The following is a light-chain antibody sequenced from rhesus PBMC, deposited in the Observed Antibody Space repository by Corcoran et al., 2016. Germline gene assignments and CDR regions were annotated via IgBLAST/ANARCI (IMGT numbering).Light chain of an antibody. CDR2: EVS. V-gene: IGLV2-19*02. Sequence: QAAPTRSPSVSGSAGQSVTISCTGTSSDIGYYNAVSWYQQHPGKAPKLMIYEVSKRPSGVSDRFSGSKSGNTASLTISGLQAEDEADYYCSSYAGSGTYIFGAGTRLTVL. J-gene: IGLJ1*01. CDR1: SSDIGYYNA. CDR3: SSYAGSGTYI.